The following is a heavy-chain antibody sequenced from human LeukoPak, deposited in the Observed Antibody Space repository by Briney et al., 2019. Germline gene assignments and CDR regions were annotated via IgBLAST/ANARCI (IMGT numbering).Heavy chain of an antibody. D-gene: IGHD3-22*01. J-gene: IGHJ4*02. V-gene: IGHV4-61*05. CDR2: IYYSGST. CDR3: ARQKSRGYDSSGNFDY. Sequence: PSETLSLTCTVSGGSISSSSYYWSWIRQPPGKGLEWIGYIYYSGSTNYNPSLKSRVTISVDTSKNQFSLKLSSVTAADTAVYYCARQKSRGYDSSGNFDYWGQGTLVTVSS. CDR1: GGSISSSSYY.